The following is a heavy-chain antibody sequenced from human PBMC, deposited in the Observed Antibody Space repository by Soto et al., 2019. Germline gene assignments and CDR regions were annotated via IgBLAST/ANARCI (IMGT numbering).Heavy chain of an antibody. CDR1: GGSISSYY. J-gene: IGHJ6*04. Sequence: SETLSLTCTVSGGSISSYYWSWLRQPPGKGLEWIGYIYYSGSTNYNPSLKSRVTISVDTSKNQFSLKLSSVTAADTAVYYCAKDGGLRYYYYGMDVWGKGTTVTVSS. V-gene: IGHV4-59*12. CDR3: AKDGGLRYYYYGMDV. D-gene: IGHD4-17*01. CDR2: IYYSGST.